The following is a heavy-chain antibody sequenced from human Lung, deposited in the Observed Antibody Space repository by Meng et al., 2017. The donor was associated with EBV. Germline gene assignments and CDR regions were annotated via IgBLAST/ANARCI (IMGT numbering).Heavy chain of an antibody. D-gene: IGHD4-23*01. CDR3: ARGADEYGGNAFDF. CDR1: GASISSAYNY. CDR2: IYYSGIT. Sequence: QVQLKESGPRLVEPSQTLSLICTVSGASISSAYNYWTWIRQRPGRGLEWIGYIYYSGITYYNPSLQSRLTISADTSKNQFSLMLTSLTAADTAVYYCARGADEYGGNAFDFWGQGTLVTVSS. V-gene: IGHV4-31*03. J-gene: IGHJ4*02.